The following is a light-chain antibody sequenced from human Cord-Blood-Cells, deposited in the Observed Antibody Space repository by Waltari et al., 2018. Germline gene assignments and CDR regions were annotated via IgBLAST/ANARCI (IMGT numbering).Light chain of an antibody. CDR2: RDS. Sequence: SYELTQPLSVSVALGQTARITCGGNNIGSKNVHWYQQKPGQAPGLGIYRDSNRPSGIPERFSGSNSGNTATLTISRAQAGDEADYYCQVWDSSVVFGGGTKLTVL. CDR1: NIGSKN. J-gene: IGLJ2*01. V-gene: IGLV3-9*01. CDR3: QVWDSSVV.